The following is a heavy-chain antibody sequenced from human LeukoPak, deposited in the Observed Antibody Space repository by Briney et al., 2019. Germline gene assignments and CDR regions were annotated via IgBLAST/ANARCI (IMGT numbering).Heavy chain of an antibody. CDR2: IKGESDGGTT. Sequence: GGSLRLSCAASGFTFSSYSMSWVRQAPGKGLEWVGRIKGESDGGTTDYAAPVKGRFTISRDDSKNTLFLQMNSLKTEDTAVYYCTTEGIVVVVAATQIDYWGQGTLVTVSS. V-gene: IGHV3-15*01. CDR1: GFTFSSYS. D-gene: IGHD2-15*01. J-gene: IGHJ4*02. CDR3: TTEGIVVVVAATQIDY.